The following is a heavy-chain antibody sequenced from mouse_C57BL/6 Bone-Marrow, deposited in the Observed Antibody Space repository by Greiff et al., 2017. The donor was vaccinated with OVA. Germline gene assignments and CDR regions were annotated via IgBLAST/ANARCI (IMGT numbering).Heavy chain of an antibody. CDR1: GFTFSSYA. CDR3: ARKGDYGYAMDY. Sequence: EVHLVESGGGLVKPGGSLKLSCAASGFTFSSYAMSWVRQTPEKRLEWVATISDGGSYTYYPDNVKGRFTISRDNAKNNLYLQMSHLKSEDTAMYYCARKGDYGYAMDYWGQGTSVTVSS. V-gene: IGHV5-4*01. CDR2: ISDGGSYT. D-gene: IGHD2-4*01. J-gene: IGHJ4*01.